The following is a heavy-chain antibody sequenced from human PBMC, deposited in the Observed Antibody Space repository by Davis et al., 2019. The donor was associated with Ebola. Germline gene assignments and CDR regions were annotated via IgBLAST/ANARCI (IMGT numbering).Heavy chain of an antibody. CDR2: INGDGTIT. CDR1: GFTFSSYW. CDR3: ARVATDWFDP. J-gene: IGHJ5*02. Sequence: GESLKISCAASGFTFSSYWMHWVRQAPGSGLEWVSHINGDGTITNYADSVKGRFTISRDNAKNTLYLQMNSLRAEDTALYYCARVATDWFDPWGQGILVTVSS. V-gene: IGHV3-74*01.